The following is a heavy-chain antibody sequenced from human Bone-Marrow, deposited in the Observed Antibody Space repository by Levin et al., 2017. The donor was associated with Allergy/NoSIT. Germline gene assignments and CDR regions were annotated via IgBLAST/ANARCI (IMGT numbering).Heavy chain of an antibody. J-gene: IGHJ6*02. CDR3: ARGPWGCEYSSSLCYDYYGMDV. V-gene: IGHV4-34*01. CDR1: GGSFSGYY. D-gene: IGHD6-6*01. CDR2: INHSGST. Sequence: PSETLSLTCAVYGGSFSGYYWSWIRQPPGKGLEWIGEINHSGSTNYNPSLKSRVTISVDTSKNQFSLKLSSVTAADTAVYYCARGPWGCEYSSSLCYDYYGMDVWGQGTTVTVSS.